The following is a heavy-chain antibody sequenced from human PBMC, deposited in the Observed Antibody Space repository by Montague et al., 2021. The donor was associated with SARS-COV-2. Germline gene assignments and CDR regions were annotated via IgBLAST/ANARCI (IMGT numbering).Heavy chain of an antibody. CDR3: ARDRGHYGGHNGNWFDP. D-gene: IGHD4-23*01. Sequence: SETLSLTCAVSGGSISSSNWWIWVRQPPGKGLEWSGEIYHSGSTNYNPSLKSRVTISVDKSKNQFSLRLNSVTAADTAVYYCARDRGHYGGHNGNWFDPWGQGTLVTVSS. V-gene: IGHV4-4*02. CDR1: GGSISSSNW. CDR2: IYHSGST. J-gene: IGHJ5*02.